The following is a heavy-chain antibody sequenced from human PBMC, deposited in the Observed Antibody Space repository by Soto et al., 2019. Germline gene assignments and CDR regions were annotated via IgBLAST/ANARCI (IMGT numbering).Heavy chain of an antibody. CDR1: GYSFTSYW. Sequence: VDSLKISSKGSGYSFTSYWIGWVRQMHGKVLEWMGIIYPGDSDTRYSPSFQGQVTISADKSISTAYLQWCSLRAADSAMYYRARGDQWLVLNLSCWDKETRVTV. J-gene: IGHJ4*01. CDR2: IYPGDSDT. V-gene: IGHV5-51*01. D-gene: IGHD6-19*01. CDR3: ARGDQWLVLNLSC.